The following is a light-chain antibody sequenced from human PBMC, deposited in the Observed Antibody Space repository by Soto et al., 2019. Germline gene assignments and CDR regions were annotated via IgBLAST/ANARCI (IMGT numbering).Light chain of an antibody. Sequence: DIQMTQSPSSLSASVGDRIIITCRASQSISTWLAWHQQKPGKAPKLLISKASTLESGVPSRFSGGGSGTEFTLTISSLQPDDFATYYCQQYNSFRAFGQGTTGDIK. CDR3: QQYNSFRA. CDR1: QSISTW. CDR2: KAS. J-gene: IGKJ1*01. V-gene: IGKV1-5*03.